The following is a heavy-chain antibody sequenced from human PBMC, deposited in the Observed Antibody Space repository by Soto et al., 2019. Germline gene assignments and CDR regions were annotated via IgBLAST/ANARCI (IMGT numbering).Heavy chain of an antibody. J-gene: IGHJ4*02. CDR2: ISFDGSNE. CDR1: GFIFSTYG. CDR3: TKEYIVGTTWGYFES. V-gene: IGHV3-30*18. D-gene: IGHD1-26*01. Sequence: VQLVESGGGVVQPGGSLRLSCAASGFIFSTYGMHWVRQVPGKGLEGVAHISFDGSNEHYADSVKGRFTVSRDNAKNTLSLQMNRLRAEDTAVYYCTKEYIVGTTWGYFESWGQGTLVTVSS.